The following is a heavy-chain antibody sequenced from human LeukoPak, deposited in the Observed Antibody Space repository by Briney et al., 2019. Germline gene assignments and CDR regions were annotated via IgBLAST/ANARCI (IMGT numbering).Heavy chain of an antibody. CDR3: ARGTRYCSSTSCPNPFDY. Sequence: ASVKVSCKASGYTFTSYDINWVRQATGQGLEWMGWMNPNSGNIGYAQKFQGRVTMTRNTSISTAYMELSSLRSEDTAVYYCARGTRYCSSTSCPNPFDYWGQGTLVTVSS. CDR2: MNPNSGNI. J-gene: IGHJ4*02. V-gene: IGHV1-8*01. D-gene: IGHD2-2*01. CDR1: GYTFTSYD.